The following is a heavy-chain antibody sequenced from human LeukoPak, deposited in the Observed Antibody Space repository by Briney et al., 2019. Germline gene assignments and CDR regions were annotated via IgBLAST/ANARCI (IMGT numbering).Heavy chain of an antibody. CDR1: GYTFTSYD. CDR3: ARGRGYCTNGVCYSKGFDP. J-gene: IGHJ5*02. V-gene: IGHV1-8*01. CDR2: MNPNSGNT. D-gene: IGHD2-8*01. Sequence: ASVTVSCKASGYTFTSYDINWVRQATGQGLEWMGWMNPNSGNTGYAQKFQGRVTMTRNTSISTAYMELSSLRSEDTAVYYCARGRGYCTNGVCYSKGFDPWGQGTLVTVSS.